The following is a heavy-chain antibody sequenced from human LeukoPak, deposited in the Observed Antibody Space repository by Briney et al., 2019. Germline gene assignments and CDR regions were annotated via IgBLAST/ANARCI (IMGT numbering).Heavy chain of an antibody. V-gene: IGHV3-23*01. Sequence: GGSLRLSCAASGFTFSSYAMSWVRQAPGKGLEWVSNINSSGGSTYYADSVKGRFTISRDNSKNALYLQMNSLRAEDTAVYFCAKRPSGYSSSWYYFDHWGQGTLVTVSS. CDR2: INSSGGST. D-gene: IGHD6-13*01. CDR3: AKRPSGYSSSWYYFDH. CDR1: GFTFSSYA. J-gene: IGHJ4*02.